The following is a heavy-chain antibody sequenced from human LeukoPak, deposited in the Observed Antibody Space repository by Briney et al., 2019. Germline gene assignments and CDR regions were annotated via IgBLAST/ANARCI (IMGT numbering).Heavy chain of an antibody. CDR2: IIPILGIA. D-gene: IGHD2-15*01. Sequence: SVKLSSKASGYTFTSYAISWVRQAPGQGLEWMGRIIPILGIANYAQKFQGRVTITADKSTSTAYMELSSLRSEDTAVYYCARDLGVGCSGGSCLIDYWGQGTLVTVSS. CDR1: GYTFTSYA. V-gene: IGHV1-69*04. CDR3: ARDLGVGCSGGSCLIDY. J-gene: IGHJ4*02.